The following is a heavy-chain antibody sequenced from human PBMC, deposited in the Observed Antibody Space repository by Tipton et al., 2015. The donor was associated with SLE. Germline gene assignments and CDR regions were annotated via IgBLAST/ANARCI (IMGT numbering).Heavy chain of an antibody. V-gene: IGHV4-59*12. CDR3: ARLIRADDFWSRGDEMDV. CDR1: GGSINSFH. D-gene: IGHD3-3*01. Sequence: TLSLTCSVSGGSINSFHWSWIRQPPGKGPEWIGYINYRGTSNYNASLKTRVAISVDTSRNQFSLKLNSVTAADTAVYYCARLIRADDFWSRGDEMDVWGQGTTVTVSS. J-gene: IGHJ6*02. CDR2: INYRGTS.